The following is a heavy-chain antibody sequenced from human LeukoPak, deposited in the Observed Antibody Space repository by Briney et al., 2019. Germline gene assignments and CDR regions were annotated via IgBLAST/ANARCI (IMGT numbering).Heavy chain of an antibody. CDR2: ISAYNGNT. D-gene: IGHD6-19*01. CDR3: ARAGYSSGWYWGEVVDY. CDR1: GYTFTSYG. J-gene: IGHJ4*02. Sequence: ASVKVSCKASGYTFTSYGISWVRQAPGQGLEWMGWISAYNGNTNYAQKLQGRVTMTTDTSTSTAYMGLRSLRSDDTAVYYCARAGYSSGWYWGEVVDYWGQGTLVTVSS. V-gene: IGHV1-18*01.